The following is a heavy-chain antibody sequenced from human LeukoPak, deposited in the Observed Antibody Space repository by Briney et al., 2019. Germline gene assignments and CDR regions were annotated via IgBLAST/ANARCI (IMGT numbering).Heavy chain of an antibody. CDR2: IKQDGSEK. CDR3: ARETYYDSSGYSRFTY. CDR1: GFTFSSYS. V-gene: IGHV3-7*01. D-gene: IGHD3-22*01. J-gene: IGHJ4*02. Sequence: PGGSLRLSCAASGFTFSSYSMNWVRQAPGKGLEWVANIKQDGSEKYYVDSVKGRFTISRDNAKNSLYLQMNSLRAEDTAVYYCARETYYDSSGYSRFTYWGQGTLVTVSS.